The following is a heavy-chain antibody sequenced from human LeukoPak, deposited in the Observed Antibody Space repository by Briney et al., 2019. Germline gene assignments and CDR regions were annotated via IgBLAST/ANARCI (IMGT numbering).Heavy chain of an antibody. Sequence: GGSLRLSCAASGFTFSSYSMNWVRQAPGKGLEWVSSISSSSSYIYYADSVKGRFTISRDNAKNSLYLQMNSLRAEDTAVYYCARDRRGVHTFDAFDIWGQGTMVTVSS. CDR3: ARDRRGVHTFDAFDI. D-gene: IGHD3-16*01. CDR1: GFTFSSYS. J-gene: IGHJ3*02. V-gene: IGHV3-21*01. CDR2: ISSSSSYI.